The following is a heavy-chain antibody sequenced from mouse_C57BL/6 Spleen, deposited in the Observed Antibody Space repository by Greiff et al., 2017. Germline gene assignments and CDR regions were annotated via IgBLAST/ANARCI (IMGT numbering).Heavy chain of an antibody. CDR3: ASPIYYGNSAWFAY. CDR1: GYTFTSYW. D-gene: IGHD2-1*01. Sequence: QFQLQQPVAELVMPGASVKLSCKASGYTFTSYWMHWVKQRPGQGLEWIGEIDPSDSYTNYNQKFKGKSTLTVDKSSSTAYMQRSSLTSEDSAVYCCASPIYYGNSAWFAYWGQGTLVTVSA. CDR2: IDPSDSYT. J-gene: IGHJ3*01. V-gene: IGHV1-69*01.